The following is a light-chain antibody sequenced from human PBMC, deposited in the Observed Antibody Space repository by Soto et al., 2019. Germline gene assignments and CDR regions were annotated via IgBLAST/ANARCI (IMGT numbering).Light chain of an antibody. Sequence: DIQMTQSPSTLSGSVGDRVTITCRASQTISSWLAWYQQKPGKAPKLLIYKASTLKSGVPSRFSGSGSGTEFTLTIRSLPPDPFAPYSCQHYNSYSEAFGQGTKV. J-gene: IGKJ1*01. CDR2: KAS. CDR1: QTISSW. CDR3: QHYNSYSEA. V-gene: IGKV1-5*03.